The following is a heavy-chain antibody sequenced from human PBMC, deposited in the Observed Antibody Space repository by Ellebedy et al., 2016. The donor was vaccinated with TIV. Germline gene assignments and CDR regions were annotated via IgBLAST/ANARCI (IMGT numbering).Heavy chain of an antibody. J-gene: IGHJ3*02. CDR1: GFTFSSYG. Sequence: GESLKISCAASGFTFSSYGMHWVRQAPDKGQEWVTVVWYDGTNKYYADSVKGRFTISRDNSKNTLYLQMNSLRAENTAVYYCARVRSGSYYFRSAFDIWGQGTMVTVSS. CDR2: VWYDGTNK. CDR3: ARVRSGSYYFRSAFDI. V-gene: IGHV3-33*01. D-gene: IGHD3-10*01.